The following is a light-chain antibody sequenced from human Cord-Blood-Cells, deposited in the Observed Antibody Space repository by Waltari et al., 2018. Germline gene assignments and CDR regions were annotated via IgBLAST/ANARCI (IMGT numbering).Light chain of an antibody. CDR2: DAS. Sequence: EIVLTQSPATLSLSPGERATPSCRASQSVSSYLAWYQQKPGQAPRLLIYDASNMATGIPARFSGSGSGTDFTLTISSLEPEDFAVYYCQQRSNWPYTFGQGTKLEIK. CDR1: QSVSSY. V-gene: IGKV3-11*01. CDR3: QQRSNWPYT. J-gene: IGKJ2*01.